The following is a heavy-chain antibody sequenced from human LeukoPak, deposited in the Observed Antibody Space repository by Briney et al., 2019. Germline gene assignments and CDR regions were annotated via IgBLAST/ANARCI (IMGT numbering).Heavy chain of an antibody. D-gene: IGHD6-13*01. J-gene: IGHJ4*02. CDR1: GGSINFYY. CDR3: ARGIADPYSFDS. Sequence: PSETLSLTCTVPGGSINFYYWSWIRQPAGKGLEWIRRIYSTGSTNYSPSLKSRVTMSVDKSKNQFSLNLSSVTAADTAVYYCARGIADPYSFDSWGQGTLVTVSS. V-gene: IGHV4-4*07. CDR2: IYSTGST.